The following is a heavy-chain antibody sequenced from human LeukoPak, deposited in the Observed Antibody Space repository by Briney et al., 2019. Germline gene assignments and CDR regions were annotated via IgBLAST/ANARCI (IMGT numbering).Heavy chain of an antibody. Sequence: GGALKLSCAASGFTVSKDYMTWVRQAPGEGLEWVSLNSGGSTYYADSVKGRFTISRDNSKNTVYLQMNSLRAEDTAVYYCARNIPVTRWGYWGQGTLVTVSS. V-gene: IGHV3-66*01. D-gene: IGHD2-21*01. J-gene: IGHJ4*02. CDR2: NSGGST. CDR1: GFTVSKDY. CDR3: ARNIPVTRWGY.